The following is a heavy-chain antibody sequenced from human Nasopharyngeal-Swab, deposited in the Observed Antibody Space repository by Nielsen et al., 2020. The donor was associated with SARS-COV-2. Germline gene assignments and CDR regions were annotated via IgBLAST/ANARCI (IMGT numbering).Heavy chain of an antibody. CDR2: IWYDGSNK. D-gene: IGHD1-1*01. J-gene: IGHJ4*02. CDR1: GFTFSSYG. CDR3: ARDLSVNDLGGDY. V-gene: IGHV3-33*01. Sequence: GESLKISCAASGFTFSSYGMHWVRQAPGKGLEWVAVIWYDGSNKYYADSVKGRFTISRDNPRNTLYLQMNSLRAEDTAVYYCARDLSVNDLGGDYWGQGTLVTVSS.